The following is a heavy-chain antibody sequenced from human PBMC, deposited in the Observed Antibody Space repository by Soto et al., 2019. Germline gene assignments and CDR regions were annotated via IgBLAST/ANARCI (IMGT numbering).Heavy chain of an antibody. CDR2: IYYSGST. Sequence: SETLSLTCTVSGGSISSGGYYWSWIRQHPGKGLEWIGYIYYSGSTYYNPSLRSRVTISVDTSKNQFSLKLSSVTAADTAVYYCARAERSGWYNDAFDIWGQGTMVTVSS. D-gene: IGHD6-19*01. CDR1: GGSISSGGYY. V-gene: IGHV4-31*03. CDR3: ARAERSGWYNDAFDI. J-gene: IGHJ3*02.